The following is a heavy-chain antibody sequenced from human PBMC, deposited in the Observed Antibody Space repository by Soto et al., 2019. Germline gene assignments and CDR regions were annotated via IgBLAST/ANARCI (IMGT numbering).Heavy chain of an antibody. V-gene: IGHV3-74*01. J-gene: IGHJ5*02. Sequence: QAGGSLGLGCAASGLTFSGYWMHRVRQAPGKGLVWVSRINNDGTVTDYADSVEGRFTISRDDAKNTLYLQMNSLRAEDTAVYYCARDTPHNWFDPWGQGILVTVSS. CDR1: GLTFSGYW. CDR2: INNDGTVT. CDR3: ARDTPHNWFDP.